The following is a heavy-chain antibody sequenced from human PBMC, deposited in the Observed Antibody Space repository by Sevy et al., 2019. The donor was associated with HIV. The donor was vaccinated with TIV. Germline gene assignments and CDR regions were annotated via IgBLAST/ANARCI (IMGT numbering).Heavy chain of an antibody. CDR2: ISYAGSNK. D-gene: IGHD2-15*01. Sequence: GGSLRLSCAASGFTFSSYAMHWVRQAPGKGLEWVAVISYAGSNKYYADSVKGRFTISRDNSKNTLYLQMNSLRAEDTAVYYCAREKVVVAAKVLDWFDTWGQGTLVTVSS. J-gene: IGHJ5*02. V-gene: IGHV3-30-3*01. CDR1: GFTFSSYA. CDR3: AREKVVVAAKVLDWFDT.